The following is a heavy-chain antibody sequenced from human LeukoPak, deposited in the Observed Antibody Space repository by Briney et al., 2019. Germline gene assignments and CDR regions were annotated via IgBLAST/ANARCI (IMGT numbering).Heavy chain of an antibody. V-gene: IGHV1-18*01. J-gene: IGHJ4*02. CDR1: GYTFTSYG. CDR2: ISAYNGNT. CDR3: AREKIGSGYDQDLDY. D-gene: IGHD5-12*01. Sequence: ASVKVSCKASGYTFTSYGISWVRQAPGQGLEWMGWISAYNGNTNYAQKLQGRVTMTTDTSTSTAYMELRSLRPDDTAVYYCAREKIGSGYDQDLDYWGQGTLVTVSS.